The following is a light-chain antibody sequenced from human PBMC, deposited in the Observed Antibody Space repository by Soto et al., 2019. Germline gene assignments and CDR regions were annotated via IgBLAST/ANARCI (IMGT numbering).Light chain of an antibody. CDR2: EVS. J-gene: IGLJ2*01. Sequence: QSALTQPASVSGSPGQSIAISCIGTSSDIGGYNYVSWYQQHPGKAPKVIIYEVSNRPSGVSNRFSGSKSANTASLTISGLQADDEADYYCSSYTGTNTFMIFGGGTKLSVL. V-gene: IGLV2-14*01. CDR3: SSYTGTNTFMI. CDR1: SSDIGGYNY.